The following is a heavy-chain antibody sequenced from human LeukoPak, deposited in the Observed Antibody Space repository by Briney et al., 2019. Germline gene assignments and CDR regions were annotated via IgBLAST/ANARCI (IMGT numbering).Heavy chain of an antibody. D-gene: IGHD6-6*01. CDR2: IIPIFGIA. CDR1: GGTFSSYA. Sequence: SVKVSCKASGGTFSSYAISWVRQAPGQGLEWMGRIIPIFGIANYARKFQGRVTITADKSTSTAYMELSSLRSEDTAVYYCARSHPVLYSSSPLDYWGQGTLVTVSS. CDR3: ARSHPVLYSSSPLDY. V-gene: IGHV1-69*04. J-gene: IGHJ4*02.